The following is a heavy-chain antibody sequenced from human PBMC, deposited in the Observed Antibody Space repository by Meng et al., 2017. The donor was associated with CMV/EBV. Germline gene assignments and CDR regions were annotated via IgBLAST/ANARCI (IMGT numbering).Heavy chain of an antibody. V-gene: IGHV5-51*01. CDR1: GYSFNTHW. CDR3: ARRGSNWNYFES. D-gene: IGHD1-1*01. J-gene: IGHJ4*02. Sequence: GESLKISCQGSGYSFNTHWIAWVRQMPGKGPEWMGISNPGDSDTRYSPSFQGQVTISVDKSITTAYLQWTSLKTSDTAMYYCARRGSNWNYFESWGQGTLVTVSS. CDR2: SNPGDSDT.